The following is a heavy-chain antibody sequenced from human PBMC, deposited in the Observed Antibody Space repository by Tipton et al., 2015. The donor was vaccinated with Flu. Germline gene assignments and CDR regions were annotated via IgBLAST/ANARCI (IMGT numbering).Heavy chain of an antibody. CDR1: GFIFSSYG. J-gene: IGHJ4*02. CDR3: ARGYDILTDGGGYFDY. Sequence: SLRLSCAASGFIFSSYGMHWVRQAPGEGLEWVAFMRYDGTNKYYADSVKGRFTISRDTSKNTLYLQMNSLRAEDTAVYYCARGYDILTDGGGYFDYWGQGTLVTVSS. D-gene: IGHD3-9*01. V-gene: IGHV3-30*02. CDR2: MRYDGTNK.